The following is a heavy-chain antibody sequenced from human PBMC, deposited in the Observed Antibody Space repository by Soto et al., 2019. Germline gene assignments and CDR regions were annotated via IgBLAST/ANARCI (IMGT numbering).Heavy chain of an antibody. D-gene: IGHD4-4*01. CDR2: IKRSGNY. J-gene: IGHJ3*02. CDR1: GGDFHYYF. Sequence: QVQLQQWGAGLLEPSETLSPTCGVYGGDFHYYFLSLIRQSPGKGLEWIGGIKRSGNYYYNPSLGSRVSTSIDLSKNQFSLSLTSVTAADTAVYYCARGLTTVYLMRRYYAFDIWSQGTMVTVSS. CDR3: ARGLTTVYLMRRYYAFDI. V-gene: IGHV4-34*01.